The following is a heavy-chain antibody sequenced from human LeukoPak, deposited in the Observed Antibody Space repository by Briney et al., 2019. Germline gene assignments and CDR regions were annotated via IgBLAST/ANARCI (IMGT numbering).Heavy chain of an antibody. J-gene: IGHJ4*02. CDR1: GFTFSSYA. V-gene: IGHV3-23*01. Sequence: GGSLRLSCAASGFTFSSYAMSWVRQAPGKGLVWVSTIIGSGGNTFYADSVKGRFTISRDNSKNTLSLQLTSLRAEDTGIYFCARDGGHPLTSYYRAYWGQGTLVTVSS. D-gene: IGHD4-11*01. CDR2: IIGSGGNT. CDR3: ARDGGHPLTSYYRAY.